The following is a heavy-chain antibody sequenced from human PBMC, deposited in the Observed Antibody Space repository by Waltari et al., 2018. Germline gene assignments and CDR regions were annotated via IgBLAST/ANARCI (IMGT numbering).Heavy chain of an antibody. J-gene: IGHJ4*02. V-gene: IGHV4-59*08. CDR1: GGSISSHY. Sequence: QVQLQESGPGLVKPSETLSLTCTVSGGSISSHYWSWIRQPPGKGLEWIGYIYYSGSTNYNPSLKSRVTISVDTSKNQFSLKLSSVTAADTAVYYCARPSMVQGVIPLYYFDYWGQGTLVTVSS. CDR3: ARPSMVQGVIPLYYFDY. D-gene: IGHD3-10*01. CDR2: IYYSGST.